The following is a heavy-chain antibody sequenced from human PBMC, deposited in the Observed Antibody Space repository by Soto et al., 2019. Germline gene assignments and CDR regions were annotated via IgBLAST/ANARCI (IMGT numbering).Heavy chain of an antibody. CDR2: IKSKAAGGTT. J-gene: IGHJ4*02. CDR3: TTDAPVVVGGPL. CDR1: GFTFSEAW. D-gene: IGHD3-16*01. Sequence: EVQLVESGGGLVKPGGSLRLSCAASGFTFSEAWMNWVRQAPGKGLEWVGRIKSKAAGGTTDYVAPVKGRFTISRDDSTNTLFLQMTGLKTEDTAVDYCTTDAPVVVGGPLWGEGTLVTVSS. V-gene: IGHV3-15*07.